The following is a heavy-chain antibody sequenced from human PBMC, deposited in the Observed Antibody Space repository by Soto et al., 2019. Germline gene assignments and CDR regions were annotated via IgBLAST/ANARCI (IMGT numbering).Heavy chain of an antibody. CDR3: ARSNDYGAFGSDY. CDR2: INSDGSTT. Sequence: GSLRLSCAASGFTFSAYWMHWVRQAPGKGLVWVSRINSDGSTTDYADSVKGRFTISRDNAKNTLYLQMNSLRAEDTAVYYCARSNDYGAFGSDYWGQGTLVTVSS. V-gene: IGHV3-74*01. D-gene: IGHD4-17*01. CDR1: GFTFSAYW. J-gene: IGHJ4*02.